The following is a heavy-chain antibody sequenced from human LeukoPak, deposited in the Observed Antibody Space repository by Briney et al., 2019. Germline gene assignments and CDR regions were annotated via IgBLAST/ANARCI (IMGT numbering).Heavy chain of an antibody. Sequence: ASVKASCKASGYTFTSYDVNWVRQAPGQGLEWMGSMNPHSGNTGYAQRFQGRVTMTRNTSISTAYMELSSLRSEDTAVYYCARGRYDFWSGQEDAFDIWGQGTMVTVSS. CDR2: MNPHSGNT. V-gene: IGHV1-8*01. D-gene: IGHD3-3*01. J-gene: IGHJ3*02. CDR1: GYTFTSYD. CDR3: ARGRYDFWSGQEDAFDI.